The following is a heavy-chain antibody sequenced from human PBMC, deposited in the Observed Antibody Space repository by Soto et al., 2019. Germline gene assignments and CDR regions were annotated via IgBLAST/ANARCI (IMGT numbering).Heavy chain of an antibody. V-gene: IGHV3-21*01. CDR3: ARDPHYFYDSTGYYDY. CDR1: GFTFSGAW. D-gene: IGHD3-22*01. Sequence: LRLSCAASGFTFSGAWFNWVRQAPGKGLEWVSSISGSSTYIFYADSVKGRFTISRDNAKNTLYLQMNSLRAEDTAVYYCARDPHYFYDSTGYYDYWGQGTLVTVSS. CDR2: ISGSSTYI. J-gene: IGHJ4*02.